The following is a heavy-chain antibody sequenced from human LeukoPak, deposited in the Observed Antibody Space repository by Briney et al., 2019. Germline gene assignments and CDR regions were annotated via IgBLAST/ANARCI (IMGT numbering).Heavy chain of an antibody. Sequence: PGGSLRLSWAASGFTFGSYAMKWVRQAPGKGLEWVSYISSSSGTIYYADSVKGRFTISRDNAKNSLYLQMNSLRAEDTAVYYCARYYGSGAFDIWGQGTMVTVSS. V-gene: IGHV3-48*04. CDR1: GFTFGSYA. CDR2: ISSSSGTI. CDR3: ARYYGSGAFDI. D-gene: IGHD3-10*01. J-gene: IGHJ3*02.